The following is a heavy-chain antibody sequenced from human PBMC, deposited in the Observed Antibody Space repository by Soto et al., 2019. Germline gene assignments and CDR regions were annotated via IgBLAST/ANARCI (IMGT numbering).Heavy chain of an antibody. Sequence: QVTLEESGPPRVKPTQTLTLTCTFSGFSLATSGVGVGWVRQPPGKALERLALIYWDDDKRYSPSLRSRLTVTKDTSRNQLVLTMTNMDPVDTATYYCAHRVGLQGNWNGGYFDFWGQGALVTVSS. CDR3: AHRVGLQGNWNGGYFDF. J-gene: IGHJ4*02. CDR2: IYWDDDK. CDR1: GFSLATSGVG. V-gene: IGHV2-5*02. D-gene: IGHD1-1*01.